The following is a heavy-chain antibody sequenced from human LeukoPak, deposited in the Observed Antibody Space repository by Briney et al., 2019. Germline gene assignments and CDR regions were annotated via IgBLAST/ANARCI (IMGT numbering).Heavy chain of an antibody. CDR2: IYYSGST. Sequence: SDTLSLTCTVSAGSISSYYWSWIRQPPGKGLEWIGYIYYSGSTNYNPSLKSRVTISVDTSKNQFSLKLSSVTAADTAVYYCARGPLGAPAGNWFDPWGQGTLVTVSS. D-gene: IGHD1-26*01. J-gene: IGHJ5*02. V-gene: IGHV4-59*01. CDR3: ARGPLGAPAGNWFDP. CDR1: AGSISSYY.